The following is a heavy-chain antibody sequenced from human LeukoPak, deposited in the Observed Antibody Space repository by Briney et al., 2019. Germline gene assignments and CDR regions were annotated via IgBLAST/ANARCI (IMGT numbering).Heavy chain of an antibody. D-gene: IGHD6-13*01. CDR3: TRTGKQQLAFSPLFDY. CDR2: IRSKAYGGTT. CDR1: GFTLGDYA. J-gene: IGHJ4*02. Sequence: SGGSLRLSCTASGFTLGDYAMSWVRQAPGKGLEWVGFIRSKAYGGTTEYAASVKGRFTISRDDSKSIAYLQMNSLKTEDTAVYYCTRTGKQQLAFSPLFDYWGQGTLVTVSS. V-gene: IGHV3-49*04.